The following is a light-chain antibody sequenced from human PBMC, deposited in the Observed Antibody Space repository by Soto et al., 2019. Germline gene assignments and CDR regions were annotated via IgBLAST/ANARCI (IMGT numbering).Light chain of an antibody. CDR1: HNVLYSSDSKNY. J-gene: IGKJ1*01. V-gene: IGKV4-1*01. CDR3: QQYYSSPPT. Sequence: DIVLTQSPDSLAVSLGERATIICKSSHNVLYSSDSKNYLTWYQQRAGQPPKLLIYWASTRESGVPDRFSGSGSGTDFTLTITNLQAEDVAVYYCQQYYSSPPTFGQGTKVDIK. CDR2: WAS.